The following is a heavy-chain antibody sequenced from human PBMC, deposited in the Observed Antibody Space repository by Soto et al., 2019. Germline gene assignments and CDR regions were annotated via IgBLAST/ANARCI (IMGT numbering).Heavy chain of an antibody. CDR2: VSPGNANE. Sequence: QVQVVQSRAEVKKPGASVKVSCKTSGYTFTDYDINWVRQASGQGLEWMRWVSPGNANEGYAPQFQGRVTMTSDTSISTVYMELNGLTSEDTAVYFCEVTTGFWGQGTKITVSS. CDR3: EVTTGF. D-gene: IGHD2-21*02. J-gene: IGHJ4*02. CDR1: GYTFTDYD. V-gene: IGHV1-8*01.